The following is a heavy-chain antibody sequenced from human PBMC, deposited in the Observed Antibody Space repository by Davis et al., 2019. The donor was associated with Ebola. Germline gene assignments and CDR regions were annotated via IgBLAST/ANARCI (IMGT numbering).Heavy chain of an antibody. V-gene: IGHV1-8*01. CDR1: GYTFTSYD. CDR2: MNPNSGNT. D-gene: IGHD3-10*01. J-gene: IGHJ4*02. CDR3: ARGGILWFGELLKGYFDY. Sequence: ASVKVSCKASGYTFTSYDINWVRQATGQGLEWMGWMNPNSGNTGYAQKFQGRVTMTTDTSTSTVYIELRSLRSDDTAVYYCARGGILWFGELLKGYFDYWGQGTLVTVSS.